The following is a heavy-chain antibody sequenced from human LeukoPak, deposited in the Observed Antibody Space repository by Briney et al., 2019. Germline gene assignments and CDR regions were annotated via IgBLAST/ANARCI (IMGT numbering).Heavy chain of an antibody. V-gene: IGHV3-23*01. CDR3: AKDVGKWESLHFFDY. D-gene: IGHD1-26*01. CDR1: GFTFSSYA. CDR2: ISGSGGST. J-gene: IGHJ4*02. Sequence: GGSLRLSCAASGFTFSSYAMSWVRQAPGKGLEWVSAISGSGGSTYYADSVKGRFTISRDNSKNTLYLQMNSLRGDDTAEYYCAKDVGKWESLHFFDYWGQGTLVTVSS.